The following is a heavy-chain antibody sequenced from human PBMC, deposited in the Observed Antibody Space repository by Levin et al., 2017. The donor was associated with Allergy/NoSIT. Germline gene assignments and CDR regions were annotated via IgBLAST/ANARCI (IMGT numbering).Heavy chain of an antibody. D-gene: IGHD1-26*01. Sequence: PSETLSLTCTVSGGSISSYYWSWIRQPPGKGLEWIGYIYYSGSTNYNPSLKSRVTISVDTSKNQFSLKLSSVTAADTAVYYCARAHGSYLGRTNDAFDSWGQGTMVTVSS. J-gene: IGHJ3*02. CDR3: ARAHGSYLGRTNDAFDS. CDR2: IYYSGST. CDR1: GGSISSYY. V-gene: IGHV4-59*01.